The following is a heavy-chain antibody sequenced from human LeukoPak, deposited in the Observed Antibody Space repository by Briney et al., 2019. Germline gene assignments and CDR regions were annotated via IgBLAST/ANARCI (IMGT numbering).Heavy chain of an antibody. Sequence: ASVKVSCKASGYTFTGYYMHWVRQAPGQGLEWMGWMNPNSGNTGYAQKFQGRVTMTRNTSISTAYMELSSLRSEDTAVYYCARGRRVVPADYYFDYWGQGTLVTVSS. D-gene: IGHD2-2*01. CDR2: MNPNSGNT. V-gene: IGHV1-8*02. CDR1: GYTFTGYY. CDR3: ARGRRVVPADYYFDY. J-gene: IGHJ4*02.